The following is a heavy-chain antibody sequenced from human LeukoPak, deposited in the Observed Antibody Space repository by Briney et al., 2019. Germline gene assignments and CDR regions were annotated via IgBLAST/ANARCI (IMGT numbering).Heavy chain of an antibody. CDR2: INAGIGNT. V-gene: IGHV1-3*03. Sequence: ASVNVSCKASGYTFTNYAMHWVRQAPGQRLEGMGWINAGIGNTKYSQEFQRRVTITRDTSASTAYMELSSLRSEDMAVYYCARVVKYSSGPLTDLLPYYFDYWGQGTLVTVSS. CDR3: ARVVKYSSGPLTDLLPYYFDY. CDR1: GYTFTNYA. D-gene: IGHD6-19*01. J-gene: IGHJ4*02.